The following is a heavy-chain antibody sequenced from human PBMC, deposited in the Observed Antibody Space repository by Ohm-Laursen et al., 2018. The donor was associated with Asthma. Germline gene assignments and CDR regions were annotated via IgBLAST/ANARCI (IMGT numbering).Heavy chain of an antibody. J-gene: IGHJ5*02. V-gene: IGHV4-30-4*01. Sequence: SQTLSLTCTVSGGSISSGDYYWSWIRQPPGKGLEWIGYIYYSGSTYYNPSLKSRVTISVDTSKNQFSLKLSSVTAADTAVYYCARENDILTDNTPLSWFDPWGQGTLVTVSS. CDR1: GGSISSGDYY. D-gene: IGHD3-9*01. CDR3: ARENDILTDNTPLSWFDP. CDR2: IYYSGST.